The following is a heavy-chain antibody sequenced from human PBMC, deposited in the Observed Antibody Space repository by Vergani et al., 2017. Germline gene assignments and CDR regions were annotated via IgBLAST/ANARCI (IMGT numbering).Heavy chain of an antibody. Sequence: QVQLQQSGPGLVKPSQTLSLTCAISGDSVSSISAAWHWIRQSPSRGLEWLGRTYYRSKWYNDYAVSVKSRITINPDTSKNQFSLQLNSVTPEDTAVYYCAREEITMIVRSYYYMDVWGKGTTVTVSS. J-gene: IGHJ6*03. CDR3: AREEITMIVRSYYYMDV. CDR1: GDSVSSISAA. D-gene: IGHD3-22*01. V-gene: IGHV6-1*01. CDR2: TYYRSKWYN.